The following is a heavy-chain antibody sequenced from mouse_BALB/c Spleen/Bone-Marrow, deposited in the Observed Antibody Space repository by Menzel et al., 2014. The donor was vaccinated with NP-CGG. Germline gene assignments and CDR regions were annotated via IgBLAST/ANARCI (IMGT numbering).Heavy chain of an antibody. CDR1: GFAFSSYD. Sequence: EVQXVESGGGLVKPGVSLKLSCAASGFAFSSYDMSWVRQTPEKRLEWVAYISSGGGSTYYPDTVKGRFTISRDNAKNTLYLQMSSLKSEDTAMYYCARQGYGYVDFDVWGAGTTVTVSS. J-gene: IGHJ1*01. D-gene: IGHD1-2*01. V-gene: IGHV5-12-1*01. CDR2: ISSGGGST. CDR3: ARQGYGYVDFDV.